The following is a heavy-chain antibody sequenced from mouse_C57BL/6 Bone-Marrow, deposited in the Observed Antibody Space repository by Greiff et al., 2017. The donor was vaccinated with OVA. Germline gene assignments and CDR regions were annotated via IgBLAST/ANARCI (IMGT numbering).Heavy chain of an antibody. D-gene: IGHD1-1*01. CDR3: ARRLLRRDFDY. Sequence: VQLQQSGPELVKPGASVKISCKASGYSFTGYYMNWVKQSPEKSLEWIGEINPSTGGTTYNQKFKAKATLTVDKSSSTAYMQLKSLTSEDSAVDYCARRLLRRDFDYWGQGTTLTVSS. CDR1: GYSFTGYY. V-gene: IGHV1-42*01. CDR2: INPSTGGT. J-gene: IGHJ2*01.